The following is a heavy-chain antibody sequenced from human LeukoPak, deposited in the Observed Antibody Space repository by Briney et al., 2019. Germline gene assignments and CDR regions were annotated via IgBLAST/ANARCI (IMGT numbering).Heavy chain of an antibody. Sequence: GGSLRLSCAASGFTFSSYSMNWVRQAPGKGLEWVSSISSSSSYIYYADSVKGRFTISRDNAKNSLYLQMNSLRAEDTAVYYCARARPPWIQLPPGYMDVWGKGTTVTVSS. V-gene: IGHV3-21*01. J-gene: IGHJ6*03. CDR3: ARARPPWIQLPPGYMDV. D-gene: IGHD5-18*01. CDR2: ISSSSSYI. CDR1: GFTFSSYS.